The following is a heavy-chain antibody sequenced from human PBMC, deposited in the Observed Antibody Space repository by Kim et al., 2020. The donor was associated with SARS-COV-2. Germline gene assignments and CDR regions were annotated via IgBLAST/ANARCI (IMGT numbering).Heavy chain of an antibody. CDR1: GGSVNSGSYY. CDR2: ISYTGST. CDR3: ARELELRSLYYAMDV. V-gene: IGHV4-61*03. D-gene: IGHD1-7*01. Sequence: SETLSLTCTVSGGSVNSGSYYWSWIRQPPGKGLEWIGYISYTGSTNYNPSLKSRVTISVDKSKNHFSLRLSSVSAADTAVYYCARELELRSLYYAMDVWGQGTTVTVSS. J-gene: IGHJ6*02.